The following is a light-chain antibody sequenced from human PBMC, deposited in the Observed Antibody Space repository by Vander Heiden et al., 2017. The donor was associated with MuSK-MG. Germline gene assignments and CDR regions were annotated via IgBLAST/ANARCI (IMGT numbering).Light chain of an antibody. V-gene: IGLV2-23*02. J-gene: IGLJ2*01. CDR3: CSYAGSRTVV. CDR1: SSDIGSYNL. CDR2: EVS. Sequence: QHALTQPASVSGSSGQSITISCTGTSSDIGSYNLVSWYQQHPGKAPKVTIYEVSRRPSGISNRFSGSKSGNTASLTISGLQAEDEGDYYCCSYAGSRTVVFGGGTKVTVL.